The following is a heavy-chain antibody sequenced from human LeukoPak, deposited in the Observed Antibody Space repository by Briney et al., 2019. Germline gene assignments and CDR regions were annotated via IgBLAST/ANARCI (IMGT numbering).Heavy chain of an antibody. CDR3: ARDRDTMIARSWYFDL. Sequence: GGSLRLSCAASGFTFSSYSINWVRQAPGKGLEWVSSISSSSSYIYYADSVKGRFTISRDNAKNSLYLQMNSLRAEDTAVYYCARDRDTMIARSWYFDLWGRGTLVTVSS. J-gene: IGHJ2*01. D-gene: IGHD3-22*01. CDR2: ISSSSSYI. CDR1: GFTFSSYS. V-gene: IGHV3-21*01.